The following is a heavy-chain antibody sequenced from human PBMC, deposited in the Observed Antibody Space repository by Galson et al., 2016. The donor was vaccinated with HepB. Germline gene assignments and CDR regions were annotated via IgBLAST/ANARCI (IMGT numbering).Heavy chain of an antibody. D-gene: IGHD3-22*01. Sequence: SVKVSCKASGFSFISSAVQWVRQARGQRLEWIGWIVVGSGNTHYPQKFQERVTITRDMSTSTAFLELSGLRSEDTAVYYCAAGQFDTSGYYYYNYYGKGVWGQGTTVTVSS. V-gene: IGHV1-58*01. CDR1: GFSFISSA. J-gene: IGHJ6*02. CDR2: IVVGSGNT. CDR3: AAGQFDTSGYYYYNYYGKGV.